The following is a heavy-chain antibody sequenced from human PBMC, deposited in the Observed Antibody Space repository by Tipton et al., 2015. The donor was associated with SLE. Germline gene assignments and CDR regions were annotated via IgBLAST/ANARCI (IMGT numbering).Heavy chain of an antibody. Sequence: QLVQSGAEVRKPGASVKVSCKASGYTFTNYGISWVRQAPGQGLEWMGWISANNGDTKYAQRFQGRVTMTTDTSTSTTYMELRSPRSDDPAIYYCARECSGTGCLDYWGQGTLVTVSS. J-gene: IGHJ4*02. CDR3: ARECSGTGCLDY. V-gene: IGHV1-18*01. CDR2: ISANNGDT. CDR1: GYTFTNYG. D-gene: IGHD2-8*02.